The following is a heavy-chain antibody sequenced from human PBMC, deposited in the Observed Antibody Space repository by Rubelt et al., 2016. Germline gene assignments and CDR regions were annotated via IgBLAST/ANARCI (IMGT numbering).Heavy chain of an antibody. CDR3: AHSLDSSGYYYVHAFDI. CDR2: IYWDDDK. CDR1: GFSLSTSGVG. V-gene: IGHV2-5*02. Sequence: QITLKESGPTLVKPTQTLTLTCTFSGFSLSTSGVGVGWIRQPPGKALEWLALIYWDDDKRYSPSLKSRLTITKDTSKNKVVLTMTNMDPVDTATYYCAHSLDSSGYYYVHAFDIWGQGTMVTVSS. J-gene: IGHJ3*02. D-gene: IGHD3-22*01.